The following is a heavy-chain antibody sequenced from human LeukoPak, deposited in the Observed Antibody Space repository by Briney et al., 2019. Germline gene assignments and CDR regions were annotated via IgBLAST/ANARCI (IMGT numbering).Heavy chain of an antibody. CDR3: ARVAEYSSGWYDPFDY. CDR1: GYSFTSYA. V-gene: IGHV7-4-1*02. D-gene: IGHD6-19*01. Sequence: GASVKVSCKASGYSFTSYAMNWVRQAPGQGLEWMGWINTNTGNPTYAQGFTGRCVFSLDTSVSTAYLQISSLKAEDTAMYSCARVAEYSSGWYDPFDYWGQGTLVTVSS. J-gene: IGHJ4*02. CDR2: INTNTGNP.